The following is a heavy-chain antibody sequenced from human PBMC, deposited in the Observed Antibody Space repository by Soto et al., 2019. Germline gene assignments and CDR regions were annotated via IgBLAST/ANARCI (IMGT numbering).Heavy chain of an antibody. J-gene: IGHJ5*02. Sequence: GGSLRLSCAASGFTFSDYYMSWIRQAPGKGLEWVSYISSSGSTIYYADSVKGRFTISRDNAKNSLYLQMNSLRAEDTAVYYCARTSRGGNYGDNPRTYNWFDPWGQGTLVTVSS. CDR3: ARTSRGGNYGDNPRTYNWFDP. V-gene: IGHV3-11*01. CDR1: GFTFSDYY. CDR2: ISSSGSTI. D-gene: IGHD4-17*01.